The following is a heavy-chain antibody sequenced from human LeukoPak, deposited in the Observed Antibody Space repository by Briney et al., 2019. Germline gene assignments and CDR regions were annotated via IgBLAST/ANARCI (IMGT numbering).Heavy chain of an antibody. CDR1: GFTFSGSA. D-gene: IGHD3-9*01. CDR2: IRSKANSYAA. Sequence: GGSLRLSCAASGFTFSGSAMHWVRQASGKGLEWVGRIRSKANSYAAAYAASVKGRFTISRDDSKNTAYLQMNSLKTEDTAVYYCTPSLYDILTGSDYWGQGTLVTVSS. V-gene: IGHV3-73*01. J-gene: IGHJ4*02. CDR3: TPSLYDILTGSDY.